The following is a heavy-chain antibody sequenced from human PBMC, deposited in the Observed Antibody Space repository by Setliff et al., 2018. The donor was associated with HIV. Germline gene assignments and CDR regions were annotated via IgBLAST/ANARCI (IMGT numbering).Heavy chain of an antibody. J-gene: IGHJ4*02. CDR1: GYTFTNFA. V-gene: IGHV1-18*01. D-gene: IGHD1-1*01. CDR2: ISGYNGNT. CDR3: TRVTGRDNWNPRGADEY. Sequence: ASVKVSCKDSGYTFTNFAINWVRQAPGQGLEWMGWISGYNGNTEYAQRLQGRVTMTTDTSTSTAYMELRSLSSDDTAIYYCTRVTGRDNWNPRGADEYWGQGTLVTVSS.